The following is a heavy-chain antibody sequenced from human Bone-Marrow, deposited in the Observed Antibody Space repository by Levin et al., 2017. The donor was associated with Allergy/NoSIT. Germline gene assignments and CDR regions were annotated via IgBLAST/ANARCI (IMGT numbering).Heavy chain of an antibody. Sequence: SCEASGFDLTDYYMSWIRHTPGKGLEWIAYISTRSSYINYGDSVKGRFTISRDNDRNLLFLQMNSLRAEDTAVYYCARDGDCASGSCYGYWGQGTLVNVSS. CDR1: GFDLTDYY. J-gene: IGHJ4*02. D-gene: IGHD2-2*01. V-gene: IGHV3-11*05. CDR3: ARDGDCASGSCYGY. CDR2: ISTRSSYI.